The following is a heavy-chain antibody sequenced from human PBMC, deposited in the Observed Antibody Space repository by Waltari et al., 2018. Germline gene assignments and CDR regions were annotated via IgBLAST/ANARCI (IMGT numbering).Heavy chain of an antibody. Sequence: QVQLVQSGAEVKKPESSVKVSCKASGGTFSSYAISRVRQAPGKGLEWMGGIIPIFGTANSAQKFQGRVTITADESTSTAYMELSSLRSEDTAVYYCARDALRGPTISDAFDIWGQGTMVTVSS. J-gene: IGHJ3*02. CDR2: IIPIFGTA. CDR1: GGTFSSYA. CDR3: ARDALRGPTISDAFDI. D-gene: IGHD3-16*01. V-gene: IGHV1-69*01.